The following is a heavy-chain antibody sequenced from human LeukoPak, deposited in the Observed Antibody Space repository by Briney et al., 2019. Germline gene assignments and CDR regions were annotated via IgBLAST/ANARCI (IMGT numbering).Heavy chain of an antibody. Sequence: NPSETLSLTCSVYGDSINSGTHYWSWIRQPAGGGLEWVGRLSGSGSTNYNPSLKSRVTISVDTSKNQFSLKLSSVTAADTAVYYCARGQGHRRFIAARPGDAFDIWGQGTMVTVSS. CDR2: LSGSGST. CDR3: ARGQGHRRFIAARPGDAFDI. D-gene: IGHD6-6*01. CDR1: GDSINSGTHY. J-gene: IGHJ3*02. V-gene: IGHV4-61*02.